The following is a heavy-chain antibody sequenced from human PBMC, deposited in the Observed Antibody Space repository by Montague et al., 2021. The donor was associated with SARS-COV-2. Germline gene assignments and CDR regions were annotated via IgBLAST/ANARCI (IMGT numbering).Heavy chain of an antibody. CDR1: GGSISSGSYY. Sequence: TLSLTCTVSGGSISSGSYYWSWIRQPAGKGLEWLGRISISRSTNYNPSLKSRVTISVDTSKNQFSLKLSSVTAADTAVYYCARDIAVAGLFDYWGQGTLVTVSS. D-gene: IGHD6-19*01. CDR2: ISISRST. CDR3: ARDIAVAGLFDY. J-gene: IGHJ4*02. V-gene: IGHV4-61*02.